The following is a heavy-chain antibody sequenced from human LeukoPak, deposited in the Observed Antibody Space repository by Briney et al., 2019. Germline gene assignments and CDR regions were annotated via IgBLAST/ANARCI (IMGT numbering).Heavy chain of an antibody. V-gene: IGHV4-34*01. Sequence: SETLSLTCAVYGGSFSGYYWSWIRQPPGKGLEWIGEINHSGSTNYNPSLKSRVTISVDTSKNQFSLKLSSVTAADTAVYYCARVPRRDNGVYYYYGMDVWGQGTTVTVSS. CDR1: GGSFSGYY. D-gene: IGHD1-1*01. CDR3: ARVPRRDNGVYYYYGMDV. J-gene: IGHJ6*02. CDR2: INHSGST.